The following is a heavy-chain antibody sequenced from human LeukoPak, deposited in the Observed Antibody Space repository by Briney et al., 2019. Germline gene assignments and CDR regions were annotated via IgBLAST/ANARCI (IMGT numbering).Heavy chain of an antibody. J-gene: IGHJ4*02. D-gene: IGHD3-10*02. CDR1: GFTFSSYE. CDR3: ARMGLVFGGIDY. CDR2: ISSSDTTI. Sequence: GGSLRLSCAASGFTFSSYEMNWVRQAPGKGLEWVSFISSSDTTIYYADSVKSRFTISRDNAKNSLYPQMNSLRAEDTAVYYCARMGLVFGGIDYWGQGTLVTVSS. V-gene: IGHV3-48*03.